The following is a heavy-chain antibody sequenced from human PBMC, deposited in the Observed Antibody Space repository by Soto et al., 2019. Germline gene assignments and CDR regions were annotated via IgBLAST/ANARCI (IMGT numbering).Heavy chain of an antibody. J-gene: IGHJ4*02. CDR1: GFTFSMYF. CDR3: ARGTDY. V-gene: IGHV3-30-3*01. D-gene: IGHD1-1*01. Sequence: TGGSLRLSCAASGFTFSMYFMHWVRRAPDKGLEWVAVISDDGSNKYYADSVKGRFTISRDNSKNTLFLQMDSLRAEDTAVYYCARGTDYWGLGTLVTVSS. CDR2: ISDDGSNK.